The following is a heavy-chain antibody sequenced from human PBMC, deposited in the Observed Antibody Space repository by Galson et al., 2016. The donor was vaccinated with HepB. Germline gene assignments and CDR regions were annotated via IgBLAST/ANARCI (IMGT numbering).Heavy chain of an antibody. CDR3: AKDSRIYCSSASCHDHFHY. CDR1: GFTFSSYG. Sequence: SLRLSCAASGFTFSSYGMHWVRQAPGKGLGWVAFISYDGSNKKYADSVKGRSTISRDNSKKTLYLQMNSLRAEDTAVYYCAKDSRIYCSSASCHDHFHYWGQGTLVTVSS. J-gene: IGHJ4*02. V-gene: IGHV3-30*18. D-gene: IGHD2-2*01. CDR2: ISYDGSNK.